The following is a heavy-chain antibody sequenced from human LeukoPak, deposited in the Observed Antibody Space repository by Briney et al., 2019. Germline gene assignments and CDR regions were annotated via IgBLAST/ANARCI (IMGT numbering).Heavy chain of an antibody. J-gene: IGHJ6*04. CDR2: IYYSGST. V-gene: IGHV4-31*03. CDR1: GGSISSGGYY. Sequence: PSETLSLTCTVSGGSISSGGYYWSWIRQHPGKGLEWIGYIYYSGSTYYNPSLKSRVTISVDTSKNQFSLKLSSVIAADTAVYYCAREALVWGYYYYGMDVWGKGTTVTVSS. D-gene: IGHD6-13*01. CDR3: AREALVWGYYYYGMDV.